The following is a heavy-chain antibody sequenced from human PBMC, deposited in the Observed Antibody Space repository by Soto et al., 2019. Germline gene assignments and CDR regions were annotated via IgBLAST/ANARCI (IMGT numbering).Heavy chain of an antibody. CDR2: IYYTGST. CDR3: ASSPVTGIYSAMDF. V-gene: IGHV4-31*03. CDR1: GGSISSGGYY. Sequence: PSETMSLTCTVPGGSISSGGYYWSWIRQHPVKGLEWIGNIYYTGSTHYVPSLKSRITISLVTSKNQISLKLSFVTAADTAVYYCASSPVTGIYSAMDFWGQVTTVTVSS. J-gene: IGHJ6*02. D-gene: IGHD6-19*01.